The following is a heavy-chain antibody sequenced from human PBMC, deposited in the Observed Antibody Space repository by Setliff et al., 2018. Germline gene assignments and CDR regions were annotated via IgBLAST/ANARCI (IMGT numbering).Heavy chain of an antibody. V-gene: IGHV4-61*09. CDR2: IYTSWST. CDR3: ARAHTWSLPNDNSGYPGWFDP. D-gene: IGHD3-22*01. J-gene: IGHJ5*02. Sequence: SETLSLTCTVSGDSISSRTSYWSWIRQPAGKGLEWIGHIYTSWSTNYNPSLQSRASISLDTSKNQFSLKLSSVTAADTAVYYCARAHTWSLPNDNSGYPGWFDPWGQGTLVTVSS. CDR1: GDSISSRTSY.